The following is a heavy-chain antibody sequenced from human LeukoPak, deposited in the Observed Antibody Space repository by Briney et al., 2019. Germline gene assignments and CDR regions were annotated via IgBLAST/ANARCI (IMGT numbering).Heavy chain of an antibody. Sequence: SATLSLICAVYGGSFSGYYWSWIRQPPGKGLEWIGEINHSGSTNYNPSLKSRVTISVDTSKNQFSLKLSSVTAADTAVYYCARPRGYDYDCWGQGTLVTVSS. CDR3: ARPRGYDYDC. J-gene: IGHJ4*02. D-gene: IGHD5-12*01. CDR2: INHSGST. V-gene: IGHV4-34*01. CDR1: GGSFSGYY.